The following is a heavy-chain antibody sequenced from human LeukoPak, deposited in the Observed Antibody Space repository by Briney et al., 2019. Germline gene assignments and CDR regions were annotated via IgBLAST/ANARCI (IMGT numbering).Heavy chain of an antibody. CDR3: ARDGGRYSSSRASDY. J-gene: IGHJ4*02. D-gene: IGHD6-6*01. CDR2: ISAYNGNT. V-gene: IGHV1-18*01. CDR1: GYTFTNYG. Sequence: ASVKVSCKASGYTFTNYGISWVRQAPGQGLEWVGCISAYNGNTNYAQKVQDRVTMTTDTSTSTAYLELRSLRSDDTAVYYCARDGGRYSSSRASDYWGQRTRVTVSS.